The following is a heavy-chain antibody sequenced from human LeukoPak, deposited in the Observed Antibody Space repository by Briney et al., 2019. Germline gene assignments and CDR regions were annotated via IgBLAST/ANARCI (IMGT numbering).Heavy chain of an antibody. V-gene: IGHV3-21*01. Sequence: GGSLRLSCESSGFTFSGYSLNWVRQAPGKGLEWVSSISSSGGHIYYADSVKGRFSISRDNGKNSLYLQMNSLRAEDTAVYYCASQHYYDSSGYYNDYWGQGTLVTVSS. CDR3: ASQHYYDSSGYYNDY. CDR2: ISSSGGHI. D-gene: IGHD3-22*01. CDR1: GFTFSGYS. J-gene: IGHJ4*02.